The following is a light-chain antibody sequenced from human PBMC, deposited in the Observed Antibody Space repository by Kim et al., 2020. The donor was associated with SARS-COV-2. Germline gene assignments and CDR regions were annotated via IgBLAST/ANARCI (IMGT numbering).Light chain of an antibody. CDR2: GAS. J-gene: IGKJ1*01. V-gene: IGKV3D-15*01. CDR3: QQYYNWPRT. Sequence: SPQEKVAPSCSTSHYIISNLACYPQQPGPAPRLLIHGASTSATGIPARFSGSGSGTDFTLTISSLQSEDFAVYYCQQYYNWPRTFGQGTKVDIK. CDR1: HYIISN.